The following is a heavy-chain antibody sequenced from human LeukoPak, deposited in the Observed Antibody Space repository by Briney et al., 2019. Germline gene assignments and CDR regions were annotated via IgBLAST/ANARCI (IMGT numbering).Heavy chain of an antibody. D-gene: IGHD5-12*01. CDR2: IKQDGSEQ. J-gene: IGHJ4*02. CDR1: GLSFNRYY. V-gene: IGHV3-7*01. CDR3: ARIHRDGYNLDY. Sequence: PRVSRRPSCAGPGLSFNRYYMSWARQAPGKGLEWVANIKQDGSEQYYVDSVKGRFTISRDNAKNSVYLQMNSLRAEDTAVYHCARIHRDGYNLDYWGQGTLVTVSS.